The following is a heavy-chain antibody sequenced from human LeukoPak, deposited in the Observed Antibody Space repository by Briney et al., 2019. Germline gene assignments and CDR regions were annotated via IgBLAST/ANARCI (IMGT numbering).Heavy chain of an antibody. V-gene: IGHV1-2*04. CDR3: ARSTNWGLRAFDI. CDR1: GYTFTGYY. D-gene: IGHD7-27*01. CDR2: INPNSGGT. Sequence: ASVKVSCKASGYTFTGYYMHWVRQAPGQGLEWMGWINPNSGGTNYAQKFQGWVTMTRDTSISTAYMELSRLRSDDTAVYYCARSTNWGLRAFDIWGQGTMVTVSS. J-gene: IGHJ3*02.